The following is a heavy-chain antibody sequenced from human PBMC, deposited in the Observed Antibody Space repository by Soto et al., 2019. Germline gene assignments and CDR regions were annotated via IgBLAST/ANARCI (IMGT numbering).Heavy chain of an antibody. CDR2: IIPIFGTA. CDR1: GCTFSSYA. Sequence: ASVKVSCKASGCTFSSYAISWVRQAPGQGLEWMGGIIPIFGTANYAQKFQGRVTITADKSTSTAYMELSSLRSEDTAVYYCARSRRDGYNYYYYGMDVWGQGTTVTVSS. J-gene: IGHJ6*02. D-gene: IGHD5-12*01. CDR3: ARSRRDGYNYYYYGMDV. V-gene: IGHV1-69*06.